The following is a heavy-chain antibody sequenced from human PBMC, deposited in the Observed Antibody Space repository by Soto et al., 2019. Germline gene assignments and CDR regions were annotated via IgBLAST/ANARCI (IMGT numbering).Heavy chain of an antibody. J-gene: IGHJ6*02. D-gene: IGHD4-17*01. CDR1: GYAFSSYA. CDR3: ARVSGDYGVVTLYYYGMDV. Sequence: ASVTVSCKASGYAFSSYAMHWLRQAPGQRLEWMGWINIDSGNTDYSQKLQGRVTMTTDTSTSTAYMELRSLRSDDTAVYYCARVSGDYGVVTLYYYGMDVWGQGTTVTVSS. CDR2: INIDSGNT. V-gene: IGHV1-3*04.